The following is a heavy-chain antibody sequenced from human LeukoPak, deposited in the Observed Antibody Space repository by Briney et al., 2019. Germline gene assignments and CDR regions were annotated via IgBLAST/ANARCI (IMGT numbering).Heavy chain of an antibody. CDR3: ARDGYGDDYYYYYGMDV. J-gene: IGHJ6*02. V-gene: IGHV1-2*02. Sequence: ASVKVSCKASGYTFTGYYMHWVRQAPGQGLEWMGWINPNSGGTNYAQKFQGRVTMTRDTSISTAYMELSRLRSDDTAVYYCARDGYGDDYYYYYGMDVWGQGTTVTVSS. CDR1: GYTFTGYY. CDR2: INPNSGGT. D-gene: IGHD5-12*01.